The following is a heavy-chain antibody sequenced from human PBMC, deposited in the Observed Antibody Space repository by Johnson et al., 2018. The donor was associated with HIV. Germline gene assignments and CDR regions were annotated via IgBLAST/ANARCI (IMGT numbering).Heavy chain of an antibody. D-gene: IGHD6-6*01. CDR2: FYSGGST. CDR3: ASGAYSSTLTFDI. Sequence: EVQLVETGGGLIQPGGSLRVSCAASGFTVSSNYMSWVRQAPGKGLEWVSGFYSGGSTYYADSVKGRFIISRDNSKNTLYLQMNSLRVEDTAVYYWASGAYSSTLTFDIWGQGTMVTGSS. J-gene: IGHJ3*02. CDR1: GFTVSSNY. V-gene: IGHV3-53*02.